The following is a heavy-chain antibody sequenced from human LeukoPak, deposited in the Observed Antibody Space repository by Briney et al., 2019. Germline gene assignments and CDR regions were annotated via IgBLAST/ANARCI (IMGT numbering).Heavy chain of an antibody. CDR1: GGSISSYY. J-gene: IGHJ4*02. Sequence: SETLSLTCTVSGGSISSYYWSWIRQPPGKGLEWIGYIYYSGSTNYNPSLKSRVTISVDTSKNQFSLNLRSVNAADTAVYYCARLGSRIRWFAYWGQGTLVTVSS. V-gene: IGHV4-59*08. CDR3: ARLGSRIRWFAY. CDR2: IYYSGST. D-gene: IGHD4-23*01.